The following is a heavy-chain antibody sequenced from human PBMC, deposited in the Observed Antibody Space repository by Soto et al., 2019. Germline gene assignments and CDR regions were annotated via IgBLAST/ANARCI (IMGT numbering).Heavy chain of an antibody. V-gene: IGHV3-7*05. Sequence: GGSLRLSCAVSGFTITTYWMIWVRQVRGKGLEWVASANPDGSEKHYVDSVKGRFAISRDNAKNSIFLQMNSLRADDTAVFYCAKDGGSSTRKLDSWGQGPLVTVPS. D-gene: IGHD2-2*01. J-gene: IGHJ4*02. CDR1: GFTITTYW. CDR2: ANPDGSEK. CDR3: AKDGGSSTRKLDS.